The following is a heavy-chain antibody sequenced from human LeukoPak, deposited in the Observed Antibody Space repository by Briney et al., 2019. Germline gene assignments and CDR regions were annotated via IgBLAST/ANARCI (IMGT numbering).Heavy chain of an antibody. J-gene: IGHJ3*02. CDR3: ARAPSDYTDTQHAFDI. Sequence: PSETLSLTCTVSGGSISSSSYYWGWIRQPPGKGLEWIGYIYSSENTKYNSSLESRVTISVDTSKNQFSLKLGSVTAADTAVYYCARAPSDYTDTQHAFDIWGQGTMVTVSS. CDR2: IYSSENT. D-gene: IGHD5-18*01. V-gene: IGHV4-61*05. CDR1: GGSISSSSYY.